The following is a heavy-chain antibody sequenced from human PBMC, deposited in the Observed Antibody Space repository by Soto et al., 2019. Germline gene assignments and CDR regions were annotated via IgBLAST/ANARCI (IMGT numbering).Heavy chain of an antibody. CDR1: GFTFRSYG. D-gene: IGHD4-17*01. CDR3: ARGYGAADY. J-gene: IGHJ4*02. V-gene: IGHV3-48*02. CDR2: IGTHPQTI. Sequence: EVRLVESGGALMQPGGSLRLSCAGSGFTFRSYGINWVRQAPGKGLEWGSFIGTHPQTIYYADSVKGRFTVSRDDAHNSVYLQMTSLSDEDTGLYYCARGYGAADYWGQGTLVTVST.